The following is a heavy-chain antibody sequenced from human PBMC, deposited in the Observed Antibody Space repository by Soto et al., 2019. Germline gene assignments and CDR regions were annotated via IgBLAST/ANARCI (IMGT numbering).Heavy chain of an antibody. CDR1: GDSMRGFY. Sequence: SETLSLTCTVSGDSMRGFYWSWIRQTPGKGLEWIGYINYVGRTSYYSPSLQSRVTISLDSSNNQFSLILSSVIDADTAVFFCARFRRKYFVYWDQGTQVTVSS. D-gene: IGHD3-10*01. CDR2: INYVGRTS. CDR3: ARFRRKYFVY. V-gene: IGHV4-59*01. J-gene: IGHJ4*02.